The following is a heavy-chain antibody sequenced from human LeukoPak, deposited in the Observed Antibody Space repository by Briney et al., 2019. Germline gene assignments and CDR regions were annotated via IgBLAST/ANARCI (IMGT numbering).Heavy chain of an antibody. D-gene: IGHD3-16*01. CDR1: GGSISSRNYY. V-gene: IGHV4-39*01. CDR2: ISYSGTT. J-gene: IGHJ4*02. CDR3: TKYYWGSTXVHFDS. Sequence: SETLSLTCTVSGGSISSRNYYWGWIRQSPGKGLEWIGSISYSGTTYYSPSPTSRVTMSVDTSKNRFSLNLKAVTAADTAVYYCTKYYWGSTXVHFDSWGQGTLVTVSS.